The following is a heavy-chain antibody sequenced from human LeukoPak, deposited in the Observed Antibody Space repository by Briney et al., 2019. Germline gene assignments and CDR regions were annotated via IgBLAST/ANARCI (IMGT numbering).Heavy chain of an antibody. CDR3: AKLSRYYYGSGYYYFDY. CDR1: GFTFSSYG. CDR2: ISGSGGST. D-gene: IGHD3-10*01. J-gene: IGHJ4*02. V-gene: IGHV3-23*01. Sequence: GGTLRLSCAASGFTFSSYGMSWVRQAPGKGLEWVSAISGSGGSTYYADPVKGRFTISGDNSKNTLYLQMNSLRAEDTAVYYCAKLSRYYYGSGYYYFDYWGQGTLVTVSS.